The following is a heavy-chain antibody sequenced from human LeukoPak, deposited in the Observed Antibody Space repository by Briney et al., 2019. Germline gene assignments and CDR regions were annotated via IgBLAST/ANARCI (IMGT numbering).Heavy chain of an antibody. V-gene: IGHV3-23*01. Sequence: GGSLRLSCAASGFTFSSYAMSWVRQAPGKGLEWVSAISGSGGSTYYADSVKGRFTISRDNSKNTLYLQMNSLRAEDTAVYYCAKVRAANYYTLYYFDYWGQGTLVTVSS. J-gene: IGHJ4*02. D-gene: IGHD3-3*01. CDR1: GFTFSSYA. CDR3: AKVRAANYYTLYYFDY. CDR2: ISGSGGST.